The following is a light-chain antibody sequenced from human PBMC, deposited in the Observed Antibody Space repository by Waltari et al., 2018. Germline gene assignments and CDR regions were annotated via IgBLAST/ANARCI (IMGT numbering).Light chain of an antibody. CDR1: QSVSYS. CDR3: QQRSSWPRT. V-gene: IGKV3-11*01. J-gene: IGKJ1*01. Sequence: SCRASQSVSYSLAWYQQKPGQTPRRLIYSASNRATGIPARFSGSGSGSDFTLTISSLEPEDFAVYYCQQRSSWPRTFGQGTKVEIK. CDR2: SAS.